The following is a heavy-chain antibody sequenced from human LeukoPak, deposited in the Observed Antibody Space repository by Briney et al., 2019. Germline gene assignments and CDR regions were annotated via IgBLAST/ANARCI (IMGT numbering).Heavy chain of an antibody. CDR2: ISSSGSTI. Sequence: GGSLRLSCAASGFTFSDYYMSWIRQAPGKGLEWVSYISSSGSTIYYADSVKGRFTISRDNAKNSLYLQMNSLRAEDTAVYYCARVGSYYRVHYFYYMDVWGKGTTVTISS. J-gene: IGHJ6*03. D-gene: IGHD1-26*01. CDR3: ARVGSYYRVHYFYYMDV. CDR1: GFTFSDYY. V-gene: IGHV3-11*04.